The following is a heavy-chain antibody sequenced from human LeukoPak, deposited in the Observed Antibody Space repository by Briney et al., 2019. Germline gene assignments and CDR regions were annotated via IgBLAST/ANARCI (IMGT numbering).Heavy chain of an antibody. CDR3: ARAAILTGYYDYYYYGMDV. Sequence: GASVKVSCKASGGTFSSYAISWVRQASGQGLEWMGGIIPIFGTANYAQKFQGRVTITADESTSTAYMELSSLRSEDTAVYYCARAAILTGYYDYYYYGMDVWGQGTTVTVSS. D-gene: IGHD3-9*01. CDR1: GGTFSSYA. CDR2: IIPIFGTA. V-gene: IGHV1-69*13. J-gene: IGHJ6*02.